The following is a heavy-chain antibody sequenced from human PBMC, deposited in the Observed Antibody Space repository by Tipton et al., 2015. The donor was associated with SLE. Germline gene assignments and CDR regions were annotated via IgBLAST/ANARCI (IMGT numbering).Heavy chain of an antibody. Sequence: TLSLTCTVSGGSISSYYWSWIRQPAGGGLEWIGRIYTNENTNYNPSLKSRVTMSVDTSKNHFSLKLISVTAADTAVYYCAREFRNPVTTVHYYFDLWGRGTLVTVSS. CDR3: AREFRNPVTTVHYYFDL. V-gene: IGHV4-4*07. D-gene: IGHD4-11*01. CDR2: IYTNENT. CDR1: GGSISSYY. J-gene: IGHJ2*01.